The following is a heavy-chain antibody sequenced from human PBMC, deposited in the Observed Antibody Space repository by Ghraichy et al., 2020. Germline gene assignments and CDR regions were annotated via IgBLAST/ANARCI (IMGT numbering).Heavy chain of an antibody. CDR2: IRYDGSNK. CDR3: AKEPHEGYGDFLFGY. CDR1: GFTFSSYG. Sequence: GGSLRLSCAASGFTFSSYGMHWVRQAPGKGLEWVAFIRYDGSNKYYADSVKGRFTISRDNSKNTLYLQMNSLRAEDTAVYYCAKEPHEGYGDFLFGYWGQGTLVTVSS. V-gene: IGHV3-30*02. D-gene: IGHD4-17*01. J-gene: IGHJ4*02.